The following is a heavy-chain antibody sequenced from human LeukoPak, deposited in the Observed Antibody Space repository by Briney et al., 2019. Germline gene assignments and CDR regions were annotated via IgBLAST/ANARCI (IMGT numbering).Heavy chain of an antibody. CDR3: ARDSNTETYYYDSSGTDAFDI. CDR2: INTNTGNP. V-gene: IGHV7-4-1*02. CDR1: GYTFTTYS. Sequence: ASVKVSCKASGYTFTTYSMNWVRQTPGQGLEWMGWINTNTGNPTYAQGFTGRFVFSLDTSVSTAYLQISSLKAEDTAVYYCARDSNTETYYYDSSGTDAFDIWGQGTMVTVSS. J-gene: IGHJ3*02. D-gene: IGHD3-22*01.